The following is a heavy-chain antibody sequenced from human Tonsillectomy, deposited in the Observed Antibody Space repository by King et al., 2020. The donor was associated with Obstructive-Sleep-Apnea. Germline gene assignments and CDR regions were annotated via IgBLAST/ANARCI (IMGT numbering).Heavy chain of an antibody. Sequence: VQLVQSGAEVKKPGSSVKVSCKASGGTFSSYAISWVRQAPGHGLEWMGGIIPIFGTTNSAQKFQGRVTITADESTSTAYMELSSLRSEDTAVYYCARHYGKDGDYNGMDVGGQGTKVTVSS. J-gene: IGHJ6*01. D-gene: IGHD3-10*01. CDR3: ARHYGKDGDYNGMDV. V-gene: IGHV1-69*01. CDR1: GGTFSSYA. CDR2: IIPIFGTT.